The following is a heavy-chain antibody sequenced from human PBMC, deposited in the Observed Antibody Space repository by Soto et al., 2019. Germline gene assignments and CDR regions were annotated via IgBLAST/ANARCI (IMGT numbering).Heavy chain of an antibody. V-gene: IGHV4-31*03. J-gene: IGHJ6*03. CDR2: IYYSGST. D-gene: IGHD3-10*01. CDR1: GCSISSGGYY. CDR3: ATAPYMVRGRLRDYYYYMDV. Sequence: PSETLSLTCTVSGCSISSGGYYWSWIRQHPGKGLEWIGYIYYSGSTYYNPSLKSRVTISVDTSKNQFSLKLSSVTAADTAVYYCATAPYMVRGRLRDYYYYMDVWGKGTTVTVSS.